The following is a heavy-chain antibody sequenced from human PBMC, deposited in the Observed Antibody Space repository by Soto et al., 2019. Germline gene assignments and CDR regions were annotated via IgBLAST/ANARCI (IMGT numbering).Heavy chain of an antibody. V-gene: IGHV1-69*02. Sequence: QVQLVQSGAEVKKPGSSVKVSCKDSGGTFSTSSMFWVRQAPGHGLEWMGRLIPMLGVRNYAQMCQDRVTITVYQATGPVNRALSRLRSDGTGMYYCTIGSWSGEVFVTWDQGKMVTCSS. CDR2: LIPMLGVR. CDR3: TIGSWSGEVFVT. D-gene: IGHD2-15*01. J-gene: IGHJ3*01. CDR1: GGTFSTSS.